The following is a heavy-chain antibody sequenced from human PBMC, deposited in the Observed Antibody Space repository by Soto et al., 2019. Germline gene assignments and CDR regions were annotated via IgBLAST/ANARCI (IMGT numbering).Heavy chain of an antibody. D-gene: IGHD3-22*01. CDR3: AKLYYYDSSGYYPDAFDI. Sequence: LRLSCAASGFTFSSYGMHWVRQAPGKGLEWVAVISYDGSNKYYADSVKGRFTISRDNSKNTLYLQMNSLRAEDTAVYYCAKLYYYDSSGYYPDAFDIWGQGTMVTVSS. CDR2: ISYDGSNK. V-gene: IGHV3-30*18. J-gene: IGHJ3*02. CDR1: GFTFSSYG.